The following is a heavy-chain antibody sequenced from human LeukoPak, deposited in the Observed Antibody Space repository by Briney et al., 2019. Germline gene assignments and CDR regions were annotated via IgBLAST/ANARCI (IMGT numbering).Heavy chain of an antibody. D-gene: IGHD3-22*01. CDR1: GFTFNNHW. V-gene: IGHV3-7*01. Sequence: PGGSLRLSCVASGFTFNNHWMSWVRQAPGKGLEWVANIQQDGREKHYVDSVRGRCTISRDNAKNSVYLQIDSLRAEDTAVYYCARGQWLGDWGQGALVTVSS. J-gene: IGHJ4*02. CDR2: IQQDGREK. CDR3: ARGQWLGD.